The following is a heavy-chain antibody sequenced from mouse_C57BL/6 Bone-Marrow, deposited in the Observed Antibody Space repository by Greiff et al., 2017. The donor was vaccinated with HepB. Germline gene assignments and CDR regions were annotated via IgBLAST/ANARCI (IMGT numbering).Heavy chain of an antibody. J-gene: IGHJ1*03. Sequence: QVQLQQSGAELVRPGTSVKVSCKASGYAFTNYLIEWVKQRPGQGLEWIGVINPGSGGTNYNEKFKGKATLTADKSSSTAYTQLSSLRSEDSAVYFCAREAGSDLTVRYFDVWGKGTTVTVSS. CDR3: AREAGSDLTVRYFDV. CDR2: INPGSGGT. D-gene: IGHD1-1*01. V-gene: IGHV1-54*01. CDR1: GYAFTNYL.